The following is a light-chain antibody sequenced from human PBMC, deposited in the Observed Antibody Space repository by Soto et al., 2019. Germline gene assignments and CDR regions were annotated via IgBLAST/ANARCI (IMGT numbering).Light chain of an antibody. CDR2: SNN. J-gene: IGLJ2*01. CDR3: EAWDGSLNVVL. CDR1: NSNIGTNT. V-gene: IGLV1-44*01. Sequence: QSVLTQPPSASGTPGQRVTISCSGSNSNIGTNTVNWYQHLPGSAPKLLIYSNNQRPSGVPDRFSGSKSGTSACLAISGLEPDDEADYYCEAWDGSLNVVLVGGGSKLTVL.